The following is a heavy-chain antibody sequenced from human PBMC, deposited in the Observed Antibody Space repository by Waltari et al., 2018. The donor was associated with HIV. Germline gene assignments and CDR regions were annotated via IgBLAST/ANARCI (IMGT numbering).Heavy chain of an antibody. CDR1: GGSISSYY. V-gene: IGHV4-4*07. CDR3: ARGLRLGELSLYKYAFDI. J-gene: IGHJ3*02. D-gene: IGHD3-16*02. CDR2: IDTSGST. Sequence: QVQLEESGPGLVKPSETLSLTCTVSGGSISSYYWSWIRLPAGKGLEWIGGIDTSGSTNYNPPLKSRVTLSVDTSMNLFSLKLSSVTAADTAVYYCARGLRLGELSLYKYAFDIWGQGTMVTVSS.